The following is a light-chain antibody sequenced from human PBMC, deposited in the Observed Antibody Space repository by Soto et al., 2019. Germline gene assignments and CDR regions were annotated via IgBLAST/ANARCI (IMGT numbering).Light chain of an antibody. CDR3: QQYGSSPYT. CDR1: QSVSSSY. Sequence: EIVLTQSPGTLSLSPGERATLSCRASQSVSSSYLAWYQQKPGQAPRRLIYGASSRATGIPDWFSGSGSGTDFALTISILEPEDFAVYYCQQYGSSPYTFGQGTKLEIK. J-gene: IGKJ2*01. V-gene: IGKV3-20*01. CDR2: GAS.